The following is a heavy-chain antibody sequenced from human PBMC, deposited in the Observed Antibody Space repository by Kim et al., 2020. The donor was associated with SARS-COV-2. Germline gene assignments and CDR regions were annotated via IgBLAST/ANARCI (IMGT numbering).Heavy chain of an antibody. D-gene: IGHD2-15*01. CDR2: ISGDGGST. Sequence: GGSLRLSCAASGFSFDDYAMHWVRQAPGKGLEWVSLISGDGGSTYYADSVKGRFTISRDNSKNSLYLQMNSLRTEDTALYYCAKDSYCSDGSCYRHFGYWGQGTLVTVSS. V-gene: IGHV3-43*02. CDR3: AKDSYCSDGSCYRHFGY. CDR1: GFSFDDYA. J-gene: IGHJ4*02.